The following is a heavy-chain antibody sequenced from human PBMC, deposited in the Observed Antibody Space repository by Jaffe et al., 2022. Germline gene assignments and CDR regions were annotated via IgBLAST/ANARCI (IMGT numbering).Heavy chain of an antibody. CDR2: INSISTTI. J-gene: IGHJ4*02. V-gene: IGHV3-48*01. Sequence: EVQLVESGGGLVQPGGSLRLSCAASGFTFSSYSMNWVRQAPGKGLEWVSYINSISTTIYYADSVKGRFTISRDNAKNSLYLQMNSLRAEDTAVYYCARPTRGDYGDLTNWGQGTLVTVSS. D-gene: IGHD4-17*01. CDR1: GFTFSSYS. CDR3: ARPTRGDYGDLTN.